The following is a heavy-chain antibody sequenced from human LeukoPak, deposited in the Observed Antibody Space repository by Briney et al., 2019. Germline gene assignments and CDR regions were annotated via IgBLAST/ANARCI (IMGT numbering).Heavy chain of an antibody. CDR2: ISGSGDGT. Sequence: PGGTLRLSCAVSGFTFSSYAMNWVRQAPGKGLEWVSGISGSGDGTYYADSLKGRFTISRDNSKNTLYLQMNSLRAEDTAVYYCAKMVREFYTISYYFDYWGQGTLVTVYS. V-gene: IGHV3-23*01. CDR1: GFTFSSYA. J-gene: IGHJ4*02. D-gene: IGHD2-8*01. CDR3: AKMVREFYTISYYFDY.